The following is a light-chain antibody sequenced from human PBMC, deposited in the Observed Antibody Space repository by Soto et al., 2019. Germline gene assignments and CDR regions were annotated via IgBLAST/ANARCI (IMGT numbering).Light chain of an antibody. CDR2: DVS. CDR1: SSDVGGYNY. Sequence: QSALTQPASVSGSPGQSITISCTGTSSDVGGYNYVSWYQHHPGKAPKLVIYDVSNRPSGVSSRFSGSKSGNTASLTISGLLAEDEADYYCSSHTSSSTRVFGGGTKVTVL. J-gene: IGLJ2*01. CDR3: SSHTSSSTRV. V-gene: IGLV2-14*03.